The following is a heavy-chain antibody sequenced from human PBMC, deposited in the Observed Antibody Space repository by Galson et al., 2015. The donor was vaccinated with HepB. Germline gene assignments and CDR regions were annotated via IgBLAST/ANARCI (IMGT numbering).Heavy chain of an antibody. J-gene: IGHJ4*02. D-gene: IGHD3-22*01. V-gene: IGHV4-59*08. CDR3: ARYYYDSSGYPWYFDY. Sequence: TLSLTCTVSGGSISSYYWSWLRQPPGKGLEWIGYIYYSGSTNYNPSLKSRVTISVDTSKNQFSLKLSSVTAADTAVYYCARYYYDSSGYPWYFDYWGQGTLVTVSS. CDR2: IYYSGST. CDR1: GGSISSYY.